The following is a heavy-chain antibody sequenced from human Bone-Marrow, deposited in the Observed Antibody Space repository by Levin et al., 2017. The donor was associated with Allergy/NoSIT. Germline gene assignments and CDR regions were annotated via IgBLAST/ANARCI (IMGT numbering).Heavy chain of an antibody. CDR1: GFTFSDYY. D-gene: IGHD1-1*01. J-gene: IGHJ4*02. CDR3: ARETTGTTGPSEY. Sequence: PGGSLRLSCAASGFTFSDYYMSWIRQAPGKGLEWVSYISSSSSYTNYADSVKGRFTISRDNAKNSLYLQMNSLRAEDTAVYYCARETTGTTGPSEYWGQGTLVTVSS. CDR2: ISSSSSYT. V-gene: IGHV3-11*05.